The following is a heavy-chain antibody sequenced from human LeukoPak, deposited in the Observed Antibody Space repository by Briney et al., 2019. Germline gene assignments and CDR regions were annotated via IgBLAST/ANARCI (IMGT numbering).Heavy chain of an antibody. J-gene: IGHJ4*02. CDR3: ARDRGGSYSAIDY. CDR1: GFTFSTFS. CDR2: INSNSYI. D-gene: IGHD1-26*01. Sequence: PGGSLRLSCAASGFTFSTFSMNWVRQAPGKGLEWVASINSNSYIYYADSVKGRFTISRDNAKNSLYLQMNSLRAEDTAVYYCARDRGGSYSAIDYWGQGTLVTVSS. V-gene: IGHV3-21*01.